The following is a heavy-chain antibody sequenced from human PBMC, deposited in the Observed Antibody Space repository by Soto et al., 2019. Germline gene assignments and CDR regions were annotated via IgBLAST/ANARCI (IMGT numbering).Heavy chain of an antibody. V-gene: IGHV1-69*13. D-gene: IGHD4-4*01. CDR3: ASQYLEPTDNPGVLAY. CDR1: GGTFSSYA. J-gene: IGHJ4*02. CDR2: IIPIFGTA. Sequence: GASVKVSCKASGGTFSSYAISWVRQAPGQGLEWMGGIIPIFGTANYAQKFQGRVTITADESTSTAYMELSSLRSEDTAVYYCASQYLEPTDNPGVLAYWGQGTLVTVSS.